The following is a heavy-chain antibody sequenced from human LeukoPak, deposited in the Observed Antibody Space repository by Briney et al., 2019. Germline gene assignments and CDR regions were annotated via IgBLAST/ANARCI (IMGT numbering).Heavy chain of an antibody. CDR1: GFTFSSYW. Sequence: GGALRLSCPASGFTFSSYWMGWVRQAPGKGLEGVANIRPDGSDKYYVDSVKGRFTISRNNGQNSLYLQMSSLRAEDSAVFYCGRWGVNTGLDRWGQGTLVTVSS. CDR3: GRWGVNTGLDR. V-gene: IGHV3-7*01. CDR2: IRPDGSDK. D-gene: IGHD3-10*01. J-gene: IGHJ5*02.